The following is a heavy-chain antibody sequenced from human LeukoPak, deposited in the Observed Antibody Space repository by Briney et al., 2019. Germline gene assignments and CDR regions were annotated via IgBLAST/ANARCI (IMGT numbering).Heavy chain of an antibody. Sequence: SETLSLTCTIPGDSTYNSIYYWAWIRQPPGKGLEWIGSIDYSGSTYYNPSLESRVTISIDTSKNQFSLKLSSVTAADTAVYYCASIGLGAYYDFWSGPLDVWGKGTTVTVSS. CDR3: ASIGLGAYYDFWSGPLDV. D-gene: IGHD3-3*01. CDR1: GDSTYNSIYY. V-gene: IGHV4-39*07. CDR2: IDYSGST. J-gene: IGHJ6*04.